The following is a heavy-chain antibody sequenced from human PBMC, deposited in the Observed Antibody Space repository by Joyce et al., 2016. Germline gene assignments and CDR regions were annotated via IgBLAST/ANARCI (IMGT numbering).Heavy chain of an antibody. CDR1: VGSITNRNW. J-gene: IGHJ4*02. Sequence: QVQLQQSGPGLVKPSGTLSLTCAVSVGSITNRNWWGWVRQPPGQGLEWIGETHHNGGTSYNSSLKSRVTISVDTSMNFFSLKLNSVTAADTAVYFCASGAGTTFGYYFDYWGKGILVTVSS. D-gene: IGHD1-1*01. V-gene: IGHV4-4*02. CDR2: THHNGGT. CDR3: ASGAGTTFGYYFDY.